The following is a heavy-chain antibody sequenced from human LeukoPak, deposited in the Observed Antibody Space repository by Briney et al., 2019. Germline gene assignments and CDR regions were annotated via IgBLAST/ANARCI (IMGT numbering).Heavy chain of an antibody. V-gene: IGHV3-73*01. CDR2: IENKPNNYAT. CDR3: TRQDSTIDY. D-gene: IGHD2-2*01. Sequence: GGSLRLSCAASGFTFSGSAMHWVRQASGKGLEWVGRIENKPNNYATAYAASVKGRFTISRDDSKNTAYLHMNSLKTEDTAVYYCTRQDSTIDYWGQGTLVTDSS. J-gene: IGHJ4*02. CDR1: GFTFSGSA.